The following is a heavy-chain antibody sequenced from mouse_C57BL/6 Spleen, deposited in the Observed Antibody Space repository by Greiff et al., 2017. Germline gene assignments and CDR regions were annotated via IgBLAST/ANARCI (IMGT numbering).Heavy chain of an antibody. V-gene: IGHV3-6*01. D-gene: IGHD3-2*02. CDR1: GYSITSGYY. Sequence: EVKLQESGPGLVKPSQSLSLTCSVTGYSITSGYYWNWIRQFPGNKLEWMGYISYDGSNNYNPSLKNLISITRDTSKNQFFLKLNSVTTEDTATYYCARKAQATWAMDYWGQGTSVTVSS. CDR3: ARKAQATWAMDY. J-gene: IGHJ4*01. CDR2: ISYDGSN.